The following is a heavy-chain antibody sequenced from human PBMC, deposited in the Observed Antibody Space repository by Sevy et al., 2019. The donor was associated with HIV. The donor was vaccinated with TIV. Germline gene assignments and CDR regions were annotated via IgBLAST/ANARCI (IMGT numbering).Heavy chain of an antibody. CDR1: GYTFTRYG. J-gene: IGHJ1*01. CDR3: ARAPSGSQGPGQYFHH. V-gene: IGHV1-18*01. CDR2: ISTYNGDT. D-gene: IGHD1-26*01. Sequence: ASVKVSCKSSGYTFTRYGISWVRQAPGQGLEWMGWISTYNGDTNSAQKVQGRVTMTTDTSTTTAYMELRSLRSDDTAVYYCARAPSGSQGPGQYFHHWGQGTLVTVSS.